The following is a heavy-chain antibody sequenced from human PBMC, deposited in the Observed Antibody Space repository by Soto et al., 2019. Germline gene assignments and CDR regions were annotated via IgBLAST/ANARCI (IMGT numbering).Heavy chain of an antibody. CDR1: GVTFSIYA. Sequence: ASVKVSCKAAGVTFSIYAISCVRQAPGQGLEWMGGIIPIFGTANYAQKFQGRVTITADESTSTAYMELSSLRSEDTAVYYCARDDRGKDIAAAGTGIQALYYYYYGMDVWGQGTTVTVSS. CDR2: IIPIFGTA. CDR3: ARDDRGKDIAAAGTGIQALYYYYYGMDV. V-gene: IGHV1-69*13. J-gene: IGHJ6*02. D-gene: IGHD6-13*01.